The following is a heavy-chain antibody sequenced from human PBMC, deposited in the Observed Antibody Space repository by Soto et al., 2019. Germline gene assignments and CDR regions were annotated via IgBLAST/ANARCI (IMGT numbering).Heavy chain of an antibody. CDR2: ISHSGST. V-gene: IGHV4-4*02. D-gene: IGHD2-2*01. J-gene: IGHJ6*02. CDR1: GGSISSSNW. Sequence: QVQLQESGPGLVKPSGTLSLTCAVSGGSISSSNWWSWVRQPPGKGLEWIGEISHSGSTNYNPSLKSRVTISVDKSKNQFALKLSSVTAADTAVYYCARVGSSNGDYYYYCMDVWGQGTTVTVSS. CDR3: ARVGSSNGDYYYYCMDV.